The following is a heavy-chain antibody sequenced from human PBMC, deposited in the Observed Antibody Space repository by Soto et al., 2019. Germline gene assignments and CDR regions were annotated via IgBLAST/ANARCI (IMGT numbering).Heavy chain of an antibody. CDR2: IYWDDDK. CDR1: GFSLSTSGVG. V-gene: IGHV2-5*02. CDR3: ALTEGVDIFNGYVRATKYRNYFDY. D-gene: IGHD3-9*01. Sequence: QITLKESGPTLVKPTQTLTLTCTFSGFSLSTSGVGVGWIRQPPGKALEWLALIYWDDDKRYSPSLKSRLTXPNDTPKNHVXXTXTXXYTADTATDYCALTEGVDIFNGYVRATKYRNYFDYCGQGTLVTVSS. J-gene: IGHJ4*02.